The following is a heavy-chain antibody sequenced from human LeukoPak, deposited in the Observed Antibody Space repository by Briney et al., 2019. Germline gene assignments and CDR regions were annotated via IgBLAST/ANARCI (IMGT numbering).Heavy chain of an antibody. Sequence: GASVKVSCKASGGTFSSYAISWVRRAPGQGLEWMGGIIPIFGTANYAQKFQGRVTITADKSTSTAYMELRSLRSDDTAVYYCARVGGGRRGSYSFDYWGQGTLVTVSS. D-gene: IGHD1-26*01. V-gene: IGHV1-69*06. CDR2: IIPIFGTA. J-gene: IGHJ4*02. CDR3: ARVGGGRRGSYSFDY. CDR1: GGTFSSYA.